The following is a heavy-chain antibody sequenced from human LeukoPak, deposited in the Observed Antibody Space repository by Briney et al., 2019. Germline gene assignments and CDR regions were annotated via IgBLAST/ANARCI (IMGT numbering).Heavy chain of an antibody. CDR1: GGSISSGGYS. V-gene: IGHV4-30-2*01. CDR2: IYHSGST. D-gene: IGHD5-24*01. J-gene: IGHJ4*02. Sequence: SETLSLTCAVSGGSISSGGYSWSWIRQPPGKGLEWIGYIYHSGSTYYNPSLKSRVTISVDRSKNQFSLKLSSVTAADTAVYYCARERDGYNLVDYWGQGTLVTVSS. CDR3: ARERDGYNLVDY.